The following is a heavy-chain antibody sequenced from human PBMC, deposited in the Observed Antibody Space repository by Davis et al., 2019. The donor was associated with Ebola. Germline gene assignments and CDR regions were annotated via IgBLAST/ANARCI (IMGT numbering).Heavy chain of an antibody. CDR1: GGSFSGYY. CDR3: ARVWVQVVMARHYYYYYGMDV. Sequence: SETLSLTCAVYGGSFSGYYWSWIRQPPGKGLEWIGEIYHSGSTNYNPSLKSRVTISVDKSKNQFSLKLSSVTAADTAVYYCARVWVQVVMARHYYYYYGMDVWGQGTTVTVSS. V-gene: IGHV4-34*01. D-gene: IGHD2-21*01. J-gene: IGHJ6*02. CDR2: IYHSGST.